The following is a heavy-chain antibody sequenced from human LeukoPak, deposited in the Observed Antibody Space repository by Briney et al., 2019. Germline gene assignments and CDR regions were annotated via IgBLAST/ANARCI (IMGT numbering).Heavy chain of an antibody. J-gene: IGHJ5*02. V-gene: IGHV1-69*01. CDR2: IIPIFGTA. Sequence: ASVEVSCKASGGTFSSYAISWVRQAPGQGLEWMGGIIPIFGTANYAQKFQGRVTITADESTSTAYMELSSLRSEDTAVYYCARARAAGTLVWFDPWGQGTLVTVSS. CDR1: GGTFSSYA. CDR3: ARARAAGTLVWFDP. D-gene: IGHD6-13*01.